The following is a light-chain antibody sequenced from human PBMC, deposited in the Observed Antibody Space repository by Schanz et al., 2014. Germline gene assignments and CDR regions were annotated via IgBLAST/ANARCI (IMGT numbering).Light chain of an antibody. Sequence: SYELTQPPSVSVAPGQTARITCGGNNIGSKSVHWYQQKPGQAPVLVIYRDTNRPSGIPERFSGSNSGNTATLTISGAQAGDEADYYCQVWDTNSMIFGGGTKLTVL. V-gene: IGLV3-9*01. J-gene: IGLJ2*01. CDR3: QVWDTNSMI. CDR2: RDT. CDR1: NIGSKS.